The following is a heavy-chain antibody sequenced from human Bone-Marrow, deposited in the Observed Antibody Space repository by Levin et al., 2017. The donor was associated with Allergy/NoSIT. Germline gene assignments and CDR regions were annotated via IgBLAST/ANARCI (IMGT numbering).Heavy chain of an antibody. V-gene: IGHV3-30*18. CDR1: GFTFENHG. J-gene: IGHJ4*02. D-gene: IGHD1-1*01. CDR2: SSYDGSDE. CDR3: AKTGGNHRHEFDS. Sequence: GESLKISCVGSGFTFENHGIHWVRPAPGKGLGWVSVSSYDGSDEYYGESVRGRITMSRDNSKNTVYLQIDTVRPDDTALYYCAKTGGNHRHEFDSWGQGILVTVSS.